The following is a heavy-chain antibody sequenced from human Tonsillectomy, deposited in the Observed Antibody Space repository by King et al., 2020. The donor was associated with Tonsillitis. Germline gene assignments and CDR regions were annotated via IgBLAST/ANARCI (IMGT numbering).Heavy chain of an antibody. CDR2: ISTSSSYI. J-gene: IGHJ4*02. Sequence: VQLVESGGGLVKPGGSLRLSCGASGFTFRSYSMTWVRQAPGKGLEWVSSISTSSSYIYYADSLKGRFTISRDNAKNSLYLQMNSLRAEDTAVYYCARATGDCSNGVCSTVFDYWGQGTLVSVSS. CDR3: ARATGDCSNGVCSTVFDY. CDR1: GFTFRSYS. D-gene: IGHD2-8*01. V-gene: IGHV3-21*01.